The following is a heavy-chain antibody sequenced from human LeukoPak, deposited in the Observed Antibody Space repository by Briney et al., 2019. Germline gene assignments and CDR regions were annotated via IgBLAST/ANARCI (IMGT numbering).Heavy chain of an antibody. Sequence: SETLSLTCTVSGGSISSDCWSWIRQPPGKGLEWIGYIYYSGSTNYNPSLKSRVTISVDTSKNQFSLQLNSVTAADTAVYYCARDISGGSHVFDIWGQGTMVTVSS. D-gene: IGHD3-3*02. CDR3: ARDISGGSHVFDI. CDR2: IYYSGST. J-gene: IGHJ3*02. CDR1: GGSISSDC. V-gene: IGHV4-59*08.